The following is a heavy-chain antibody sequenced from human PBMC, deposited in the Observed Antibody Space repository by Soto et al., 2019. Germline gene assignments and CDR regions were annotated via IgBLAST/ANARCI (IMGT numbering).Heavy chain of an antibody. CDR1: GFSLSTSGVG. CDR2: IYWDDDK. D-gene: IGHD3-22*01. Sequence: QITLKESGPTLVKPTQTLTLTCTFSGFSLSTSGVGVGWIRQPPGKALEWLALIYWDDDKRYSPSLKSRLTITKXTXKHXVVLTMTNMDPVDTATYYCAPTYYYDSSGYYYVHPWGQGTLVTVSS. V-gene: IGHV2-5*02. CDR3: APTYYYDSSGYYYVHP. J-gene: IGHJ5*02.